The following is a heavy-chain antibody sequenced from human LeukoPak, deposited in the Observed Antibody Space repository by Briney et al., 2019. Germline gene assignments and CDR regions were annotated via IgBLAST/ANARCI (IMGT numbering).Heavy chain of an antibody. CDR1: GFPFSSYE. J-gene: IGHJ5*02. CDR2: ISSSRNKI. CDR3: ARGQRPQYTSTWDNWFDP. V-gene: IGHV3-48*03. D-gene: IGHD2-2*01. Sequence: PGGSLRLSCAASGFPFSSYEMNWVRQAPGKRLQWVSYISSSRNKIYYAASVEGRFTISRDNAKNSLYLQIDSLRAEDTAVYYCARGQRPQYTSTWDNWFDPWGQGTQVTVSS.